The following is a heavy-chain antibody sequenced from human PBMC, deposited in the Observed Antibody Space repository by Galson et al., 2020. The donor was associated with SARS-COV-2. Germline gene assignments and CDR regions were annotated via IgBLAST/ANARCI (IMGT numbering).Heavy chain of an antibody. CDR1: GASISSSSYY. V-gene: IGHV4-31*03. D-gene: IGHD2-21*02. J-gene: IGHJ4*02. CDR3: ASSYCGGDCYSQDLDY. CDR2: TYFSGST. Sequence: ASETLSLTCPLSGASISSSSYYWNWIRQHPWKGLEWIGYTYFSGSTYYNPSPKSRVTISVDTSKNPFSLKLSSVTAADTPVDYCASSYCGGDCYSQDLDYWGQGTLVTVSS.